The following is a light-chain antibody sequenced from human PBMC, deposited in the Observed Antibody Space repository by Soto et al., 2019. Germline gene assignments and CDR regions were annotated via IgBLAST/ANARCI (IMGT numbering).Light chain of an antibody. V-gene: IGLV2-11*01. CDR3: CTYSGSYTLVV. J-gene: IGLJ2*01. CDR2: DVS. CDR1: SSDVGGYNY. Sequence: QSALTQPRSVSGSPGQSVTISCTGTSSDVGGYNYVSWYQQHPGKAPKLMIYDVSKRPSGVTTRFSGSKSGNTASLTISAVQAGDDADYYCCTYSGSYTLVVFGGGTKVTVL.